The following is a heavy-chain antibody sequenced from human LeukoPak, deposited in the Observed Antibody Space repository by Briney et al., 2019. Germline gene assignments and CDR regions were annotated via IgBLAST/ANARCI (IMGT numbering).Heavy chain of an antibody. CDR2: INHSGST. D-gene: IGHD5-24*01. Sequence: SETLSLTCTVSGGSISSTTHYWSWIRQPPGKGLEWIGEINHSGSTNYNPSLKSRVTISVDTSKNQFSLKLSSVTAADTAVYYCARREKMATTHWGQGTLVTVSS. CDR1: GGSISSTTHY. V-gene: IGHV4-39*07. CDR3: ARREKMATTH. J-gene: IGHJ4*02.